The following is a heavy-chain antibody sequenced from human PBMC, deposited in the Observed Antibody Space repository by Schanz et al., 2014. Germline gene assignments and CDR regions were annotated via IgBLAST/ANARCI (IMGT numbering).Heavy chain of an antibody. Sequence: QLQLVQSGAEVKKPGSSVKVSCKASGYTFVSYSMHWVRQAPGQGLEWMGIINPSGGGTSYALRFQDRVAVTRDTSTSTFYMELSSLRSEDTAAYYCARDGGEVVRGVIEGVNHYYYGMDVGGQGTTVNVS. CDR1: GYTFVSYS. CDR3: ARDGGEVVRGVIEGVNHYYYGMDV. V-gene: IGHV1-46*03. J-gene: IGHJ6*02. CDR2: INPSGGGT. D-gene: IGHD3-10*01.